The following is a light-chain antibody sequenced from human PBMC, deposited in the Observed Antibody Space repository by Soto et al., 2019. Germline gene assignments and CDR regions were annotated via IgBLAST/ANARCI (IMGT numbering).Light chain of an antibody. Sequence: DIVMTQSPLSLPVTPGEPASISCRSSQSLLHSNGYNYLDWYLQKPGQSPQLLVSWGSNRASVVADRVSGTRSGADFTLKTNTLEAADVRVYFGMQGLQSPPTFGQGTKVEIK. V-gene: IGKV2-28*01. CDR1: QSLLHSNGYNY. CDR2: WGS. J-gene: IGKJ1*01. CDR3: MQGLQSPPT.